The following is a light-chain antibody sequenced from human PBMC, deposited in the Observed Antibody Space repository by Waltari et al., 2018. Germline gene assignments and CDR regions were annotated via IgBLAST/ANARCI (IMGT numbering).Light chain of an antibody. V-gene: IGLV2-8*01. J-gene: IGLJ2*01. CDR2: EVS. CDR3: SSYAGSNNVV. CDR1: RSDASGYNY. Sequence: QSALTQPPSASGAPGQSVTISSPGNRSDASGYNYVPWYQQHPGNAPKLMIYEVSKRPSGVPDRFSGSQSGNTASLTVSGLQAEDEADYYCSSYAGSNNVVFGGGTKLTVL.